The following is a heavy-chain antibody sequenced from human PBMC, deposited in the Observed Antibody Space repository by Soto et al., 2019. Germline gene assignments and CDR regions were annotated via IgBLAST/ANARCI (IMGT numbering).Heavy chain of an antibody. CDR2: IYYSGST. D-gene: IGHD5-18*01. Sequence: PSETLSLTCTVSVGSISSGGYYWSWILQHPGKGLEWIGYIYYSGSTYYNPSLKSRVTISVDTSKNQFSLKLSSVTAADTAVYYCASNSYGYIFYYYWGQGTLVTVSS. CDR3: ASNSYGYIFYYY. V-gene: IGHV4-30-4*08. CDR1: VGSISSGGYY. J-gene: IGHJ4*02.